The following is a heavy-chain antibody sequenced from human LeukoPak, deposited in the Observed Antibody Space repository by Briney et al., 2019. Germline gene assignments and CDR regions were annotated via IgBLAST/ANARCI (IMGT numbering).Heavy chain of an antibody. D-gene: IGHD4-17*01. J-gene: IGHJ5*02. Sequence: GGSVRLSCAASGFSLSIHWMHWARQAPGKGLMWVSRINSDGSNTTYADSAEGPIHLSRDNAKNMLYLRMNSLRAEDTSVYHCAREVSGDLWYNWFDPWGQRTVDPVSS. CDR2: INSDGSNT. CDR3: AREVSGDLWYNWFDP. CDR1: GFSLSIHW. V-gene: IGHV3-74*03.